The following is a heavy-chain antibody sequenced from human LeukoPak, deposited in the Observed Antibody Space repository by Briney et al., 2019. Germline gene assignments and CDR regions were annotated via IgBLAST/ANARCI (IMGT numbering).Heavy chain of an antibody. CDR3: ARESIAVAGARFDY. V-gene: IGHV3-48*03. CDR2: ISSGSTI. D-gene: IGHD6-19*01. J-gene: IGHJ4*02. CDR1: GFTFSSYE. Sequence: GGSLRLSCAASGFTFSSYEMNWVRQAPGKGLEWVSYISSGSTIYDADSVKGRFTISRDNAKNSLYLQMNSLRAEDTAVYYCARESIAVAGARFDYWGQGTLVTVSS.